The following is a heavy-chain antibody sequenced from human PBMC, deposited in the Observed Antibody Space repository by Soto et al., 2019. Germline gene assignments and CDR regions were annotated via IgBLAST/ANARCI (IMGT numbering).Heavy chain of an antibody. D-gene: IGHD2-15*01. CDR3: AKDQDEVVAASTDY. CDR1: GFTFSSYG. V-gene: IGHV3-30*18. CDR2: ISYDGSNK. Sequence: PGGSLRLSCAASGFTFSSYGMHWVRKAPGKGLEWVAVISYDGSNKYYADSVKGRFTISRDNSKNTLYLQMNSLRAEDTAVYYCAKDQDEVVAASTDYWLHGTPVTVSS. J-gene: IGHJ4*01.